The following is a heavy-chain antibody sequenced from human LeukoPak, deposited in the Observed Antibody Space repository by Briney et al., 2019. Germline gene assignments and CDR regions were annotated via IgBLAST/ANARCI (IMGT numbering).Heavy chain of an antibody. CDR1: GYSISSGYY. D-gene: IGHD3-22*01. CDR3: ARDLGGYYYDSSGYFFP. V-gene: IGHV4-38-2*02. Sequence: SETLSLTCTVSGYSISSGYYWGWIRQPPGKGLEWIGSIYHSGSTYYNPSLKSRVTISVDTSKNQFSLKLSSVTAADTAVYYCARDLGGYYYDSSGYFFPWGQGTLVTVS. J-gene: IGHJ5*02. CDR2: IYHSGST.